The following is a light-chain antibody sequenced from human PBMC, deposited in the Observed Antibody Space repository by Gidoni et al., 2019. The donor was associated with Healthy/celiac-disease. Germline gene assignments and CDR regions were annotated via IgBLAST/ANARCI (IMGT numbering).Light chain of an antibody. Sequence: DIQSTQSPSSLSASVGDRVTITCRASQSISSYLNWYQQKPGKAPKLLIYAASSLQSGDPSRFSGSGSGTDFTLTISSLQPEDFATYYCQQSYSTPRTFGQGTKLEIK. CDR3: QQSYSTPRT. V-gene: IGKV1-39*01. CDR2: AAS. J-gene: IGKJ2*01. CDR1: QSISSY.